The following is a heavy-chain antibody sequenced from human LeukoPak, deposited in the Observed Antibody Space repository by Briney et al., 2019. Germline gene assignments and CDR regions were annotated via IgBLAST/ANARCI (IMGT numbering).Heavy chain of an antibody. CDR2: MNPNSGNT. V-gene: IGHV1-8*03. Sequence: ASVKVSCKASGYTFTSYGINWVRQATGQGLEWMGWMNPNSGNTGYAQKFQGRVTITRNTSISTAYMELSSLRSEDTAVYYCARGLAVQDSGYWFDPWGQGTLVTVSS. CDR3: ARGLAVQDSGYWFDP. J-gene: IGHJ5*02. CDR1: GYTFTSYG. D-gene: IGHD3-22*01.